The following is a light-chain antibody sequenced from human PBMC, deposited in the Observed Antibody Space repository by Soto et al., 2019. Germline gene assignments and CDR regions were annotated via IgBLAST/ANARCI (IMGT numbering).Light chain of an antibody. V-gene: IGLV4-60*02. J-gene: IGLJ3*02. Sequence: QPVLTQSSSASASLGSSVKLTCTLSSGHSSYIIAWHQQQPGKAPRYLMKLEGSGSYNKGSGVPDRFSGSSSEADRYLTISNLQFEDEAEYYCETWDSNTHTVFGGGTKLTVL. CDR1: SGHSSYI. CDR3: ETWDSNTHTV. CDR2: LEGSGSY.